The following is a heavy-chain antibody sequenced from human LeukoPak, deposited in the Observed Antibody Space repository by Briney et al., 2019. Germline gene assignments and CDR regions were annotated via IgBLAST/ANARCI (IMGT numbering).Heavy chain of an antibody. J-gene: IGHJ4*02. CDR3: ARDLGYDSSGYHY. CDR2: IYTSGST. CDR1: GDSFSTYY. V-gene: IGHV4-4*07. Sequence: SETLSLTCAVSGDSFSTYYWSWIRQPAGKGLEWIGRIYTSGSTNYNPSLKSRVTMSIDTSKKQFSLKLSSMTAADTAVYYCARDLGYDSSGYHYWGQGTLVTVSS. D-gene: IGHD3-22*01.